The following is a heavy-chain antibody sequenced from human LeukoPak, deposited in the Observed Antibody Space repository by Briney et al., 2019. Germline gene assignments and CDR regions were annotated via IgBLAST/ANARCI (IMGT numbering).Heavy chain of an antibody. CDR1: GYTFTSYG. CDR3: ARAQGDYDSSGYYGFADY. J-gene: IGHJ4*02. V-gene: IGHV1-18*01. CDR2: ISAYNGNT. D-gene: IGHD3-22*01. Sequence: ASVKVSCKASGYTFTSYGISWVRQAPGQGLEWMGWISAYNGNTNYALKLQGRVTMTTDTSTSTAYMELRSLRSDDTAVYYCARAQGDYDSSGYYGFADYWGQGTLVTVSS.